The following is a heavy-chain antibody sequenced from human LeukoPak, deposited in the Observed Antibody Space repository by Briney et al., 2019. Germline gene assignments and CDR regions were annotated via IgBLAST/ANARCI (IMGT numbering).Heavy chain of an antibody. D-gene: IGHD3-10*01. Sequence: KTSETLSLTCTVSGASISGGSYYWSWIRQPAGKALEWIGRIYTTGSTNYNPSLKSRVTISVDTSKNQFSLELSSVTAADTAVYYCARSPGGSGTRAFDIWGQGTMVTVSS. CDR1: GASISGGSYY. V-gene: IGHV4-61*02. J-gene: IGHJ3*02. CDR3: ARSPGGSGTRAFDI. CDR2: IYTTGST.